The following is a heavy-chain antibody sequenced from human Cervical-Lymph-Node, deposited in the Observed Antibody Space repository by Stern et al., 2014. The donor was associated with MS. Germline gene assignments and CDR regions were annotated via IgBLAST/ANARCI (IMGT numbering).Heavy chain of an antibody. Sequence: VQLEESGGGVVQPGRSLRLSCAASGFTFSSYGMHWVRQAPGKGLEWVAVIWYDGSNKYYADSVKGRFTISRDNSKNTLYLQMNSLRAEDTAVYYCARSSYGSGSYYPLDYWGQGTLVTVSS. CDR1: GFTFSSYG. CDR2: IWYDGSNK. D-gene: IGHD3-10*01. V-gene: IGHV3-33*01. J-gene: IGHJ4*02. CDR3: ARSSYGSGSYYPLDY.